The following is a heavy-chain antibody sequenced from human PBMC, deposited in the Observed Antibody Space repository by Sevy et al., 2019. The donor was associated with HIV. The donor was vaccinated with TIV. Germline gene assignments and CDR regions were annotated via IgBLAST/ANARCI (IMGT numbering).Heavy chain of an antibody. Sequence: GGSLRLSCAGSAFTLNNTWMSWVRQAPGKGLEWVGRIKSKSDGGTTDYGAPVRGRFIISRDDLKNTVYLEMNSLKSEDTGVYYCTTDSPGYYYGSGTAPYMDVWGKGTTVTVSS. CDR1: AFTLNNTW. J-gene: IGHJ6*04. D-gene: IGHD3-10*01. V-gene: IGHV3-15*05. CDR3: TTDSPGYYYGSGTAPYMDV. CDR2: IKSKSDGGTT.